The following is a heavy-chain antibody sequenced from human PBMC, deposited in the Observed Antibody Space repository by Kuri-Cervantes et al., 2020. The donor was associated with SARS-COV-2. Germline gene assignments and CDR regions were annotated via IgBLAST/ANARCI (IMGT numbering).Heavy chain of an antibody. Sequence: ASVKVSCKASGYTFTSYGISWVRQAPGQGLEWMGWISAYNGNTNYAQKLQGRVTMTTDTSTSTAYMELRSLRSDDTAVYYCAQTLDYDFWGGYSTGYFQHWGQGTLVTVSS. V-gene: IGHV1-18*01. CDR1: GYTFTSYG. D-gene: IGHD3-3*01. CDR2: ISAYNGNT. CDR3: AQTLDYDFWGGYSTGYFQH. J-gene: IGHJ1*01.